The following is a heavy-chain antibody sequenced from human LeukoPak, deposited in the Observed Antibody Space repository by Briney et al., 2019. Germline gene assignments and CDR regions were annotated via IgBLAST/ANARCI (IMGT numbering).Heavy chain of an antibody. J-gene: IGHJ5*02. CDR3: TTTIVGVTTWFDP. CDR2: IKNKTNGGTT. Sequence: GGPLRLSCAASGFTLSNAYMSWVRQAPGKGLDWVGRIKNKTNGGTTDYAAPVKGRFTISRDDSKNTLYLQMNSLKTEDTAVYYCTTTIVGVTTWFDPWGQGTLVTVSS. V-gene: IGHV3-15*01. D-gene: IGHD1-26*01. CDR1: GFTLSNAY.